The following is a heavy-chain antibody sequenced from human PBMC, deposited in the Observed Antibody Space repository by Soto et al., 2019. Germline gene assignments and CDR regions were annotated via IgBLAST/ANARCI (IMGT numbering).Heavy chain of an antibody. V-gene: IGHV3-21*06. J-gene: IGHJ4*02. CDR2: ISSTTNYI. CDR1: GFTFTSYI. Sequence: KPGGSLRLSCAASGFTFTSYIMNWVRQAPGKGLEWVSSISSTTNYIYYGDSMKGRFTISRDNAKNSLYLEMNSLRAEDTAVYYCARESEDLTSNFDYWGQGTLVTVSS. CDR3: ARESEDLTSNFDY.